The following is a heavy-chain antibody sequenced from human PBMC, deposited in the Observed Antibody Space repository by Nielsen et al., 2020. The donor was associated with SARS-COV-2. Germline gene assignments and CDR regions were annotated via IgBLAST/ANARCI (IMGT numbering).Heavy chain of an antibody. J-gene: IGHJ6*03. Sequence: WIRQPPGKGLVWVSRINSGGSSTSYADSVKGRFTISRDNSKNTLYLQMNSLRAEDTAVYYCANQKRYYYYMDVWGKGTTVTVSS. V-gene: IGHV3-23*01. CDR3: ANQKRYYYYMDV. CDR2: INSGGSST.